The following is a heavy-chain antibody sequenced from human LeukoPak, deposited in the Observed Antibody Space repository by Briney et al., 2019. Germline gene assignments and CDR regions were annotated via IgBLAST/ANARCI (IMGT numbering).Heavy chain of an antibody. CDR2: INPNSGGT. CDR3: ARDNVGGGSMADYYDSSGPPGGDY. Sequence: ASVKVSCKASGGTFSSYAISWVRQAPGQGLEWMGWINPNSGGTNYAQKFQGWVTMTRDTSISTAYMELSSLRSEDTAVYYCARDNVGGGSMADYYDSSGPPGGDYWGQGTLVTVSS. J-gene: IGHJ4*02. D-gene: IGHD3-22*01. CDR1: GGTFSSYA. V-gene: IGHV1-2*04.